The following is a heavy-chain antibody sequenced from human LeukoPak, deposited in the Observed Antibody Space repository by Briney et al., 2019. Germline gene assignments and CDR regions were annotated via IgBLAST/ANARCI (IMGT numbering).Heavy chain of an antibody. CDR1: GYPFTGYY. J-gene: IGHJ6*03. CDR3: ARDLCDFWSATSYYYYMDV. D-gene: IGHD3-3*01. CDR2: INPNSGGT. Sequence: ASVKVSCKASGYPFTGYYMHWVRQAPGQGLEWMGWINPNSGGTNYAQKFQGRVTMTRDTSISTAYMELSRLRSDDTAVYYCARDLCDFWSATSYYYYMDVWGKGTTVTVSS. V-gene: IGHV1-2*02.